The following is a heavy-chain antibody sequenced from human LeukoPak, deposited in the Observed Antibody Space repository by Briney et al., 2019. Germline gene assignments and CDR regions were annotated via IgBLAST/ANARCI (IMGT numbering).Heavy chain of an antibody. Sequence: GGSLRLSCAASGFTFSSHWMSWVRQAPGKGLEWVANINQDGSEIYYAASVKGRFSVSRDNTKNSLFVHMNSLRAEDTAVYYCARISYGSAYYLDYWGQGTLVTVSS. V-gene: IGHV3-7*01. J-gene: IGHJ4*02. CDR2: INQDGSEI. D-gene: IGHD3-10*01. CDR3: ARISYGSAYYLDY. CDR1: GFTFSSHW.